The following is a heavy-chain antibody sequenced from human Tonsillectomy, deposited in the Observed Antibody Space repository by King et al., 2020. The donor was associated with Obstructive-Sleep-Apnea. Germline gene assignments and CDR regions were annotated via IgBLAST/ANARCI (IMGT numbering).Heavy chain of an antibody. CDR1: GFTFSSYG. CDR2: IWYDGSNK. J-gene: IGHJ6*02. D-gene: IGHD3-10*01. V-gene: IGHV3-33*01. Sequence: VQLVESGGGVVQPGRSLRLSCAASGFTFSSYGMHWVRQAPGKGLEWVAVIWYDGSNKYYADSVKGRFTISRDNSKTTLYLQMNSLRAEDTAVYYCARVRESFGELFYYYYYYGMDVWGQGTTVTVSS. CDR3: ARVRESFGELFYYYYYYGMDV.